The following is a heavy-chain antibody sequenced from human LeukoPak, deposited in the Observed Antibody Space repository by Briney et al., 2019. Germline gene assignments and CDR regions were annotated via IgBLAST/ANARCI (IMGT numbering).Heavy chain of an antibody. CDR1: GFTFNNFG. J-gene: IGHJ4*02. V-gene: IGHV3-30*02. D-gene: IGHD3-3*01. CDR2: IGYDESKK. Sequence: GGSLRLSCEASGFTFNNFGMHWVRQAPGKGLEWVAFIGYDESKKYYAESVKGRFTISRDDSKNTLYLQMSALKTEDTAVYYCAKNPKGFKFSGVPPKGYGGQGTRVTVPS. CDR3: AKNPKGFKFSGVPPKGY.